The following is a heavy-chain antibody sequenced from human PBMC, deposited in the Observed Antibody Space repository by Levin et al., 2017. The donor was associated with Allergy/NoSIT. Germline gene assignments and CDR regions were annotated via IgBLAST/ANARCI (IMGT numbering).Heavy chain of an antibody. CDR1: GGSISSSSYY. D-gene: IGHD3-22*01. J-gene: IGHJ4*02. V-gene: IGHV4-39*01. CDR2: IYYSGST. Sequence: SETLSLTCTVSGGSISSSSYYWGWIRQPPGKGLEWIGSIYYSGSTYHNPSLKSRVTISVDTSKNQFSLKLSSVTAADTAVYYCARHYYDSSGYYLHFDYWGQGTLVTVSS. CDR3: ARHYYDSSGYYLHFDY.